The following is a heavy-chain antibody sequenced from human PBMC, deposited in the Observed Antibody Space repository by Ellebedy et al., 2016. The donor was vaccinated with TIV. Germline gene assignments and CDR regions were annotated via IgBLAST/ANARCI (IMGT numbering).Heavy chain of an antibody. CDR2: LYDDGNT. V-gene: IGHV3-53*05. D-gene: IGHD1-26*01. CDR1: GFTVSSNY. Sequence: PGGSLRLSCAATGFTVSSNYLSWVRQAPGKGLEWVSTLYDDGNTLYADSVRGRFAISRDNAKNSLYLQMNSLRVEDTALYYCAKDMAVGATVLGYSGLDVWGQGTTVTVSS. J-gene: IGHJ6*02. CDR3: AKDMAVGATVLGYSGLDV.